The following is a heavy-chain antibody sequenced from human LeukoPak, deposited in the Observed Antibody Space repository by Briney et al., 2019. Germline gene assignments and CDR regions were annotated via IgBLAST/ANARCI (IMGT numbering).Heavy chain of an antibody. CDR3: ARHRAVGGGHSTTWYTDY. V-gene: IGHV5-51*01. CDR1: GSSFSMYW. Sequence: LGESLQISCQGLGSSFSMYWIGWVRHLPGKGREWMGVIDPGDYEITYSPSFQGHVTSSVDKSVNTAYLQWSTLKASDTALYYCARHRAVGGGHSTTWYTDYWGQGTLVTVSS. J-gene: IGHJ4*02. CDR2: IDPGDYEI. D-gene: IGHD6-13*01.